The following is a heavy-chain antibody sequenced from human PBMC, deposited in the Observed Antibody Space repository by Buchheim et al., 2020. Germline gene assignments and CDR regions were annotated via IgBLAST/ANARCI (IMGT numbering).Heavy chain of an antibody. D-gene: IGHD3-22*01. CDR3: ARLVRSRYYYDSSGRYNWFDP. V-gene: IGHV4-34*01. CDR2: INHSGST. CDR1: GGSFSGYN. J-gene: IGHJ5*02. Sequence: QVQLQQWGAGLLKPSETLSLTCAVYGGSFSGYNWTWIRQPPGKGLEWIGEINHSGSTNYNPPLKSRVTISVDTSKNQFSLKLSSVTAADTAVYYCARLVRSRYYYDSSGRYNWFDPWGQGTL.